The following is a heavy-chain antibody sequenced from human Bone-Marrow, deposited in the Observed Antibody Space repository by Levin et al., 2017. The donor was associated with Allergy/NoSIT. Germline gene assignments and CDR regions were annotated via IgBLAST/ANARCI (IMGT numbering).Heavy chain of an antibody. Sequence: SQTLSLTCTVSGGSISTNDHSWNWIRQSPGRGLEWIGYMYHSGSTFANPSLKSRLSISVDTSKQQFSLKLRSVTAADTAVYYCARGGFRYDYGNFYHYGLDAWGQGTTVTVSS. D-gene: IGHD4/OR15-4a*01. CDR3: ARGGFRYDYGNFYHYGLDA. V-gene: IGHV4-30-4*01. J-gene: IGHJ6*02. CDR2: MYHSGST. CDR1: GGSISTNDHS.